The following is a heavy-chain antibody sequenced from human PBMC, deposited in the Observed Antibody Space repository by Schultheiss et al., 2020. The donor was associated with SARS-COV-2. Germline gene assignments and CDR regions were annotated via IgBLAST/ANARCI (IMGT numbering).Heavy chain of an antibody. CDR3: ARGCPTITMVRGVIKVGFDP. J-gene: IGHJ5*02. V-gene: IGHV4-34*01. Sequence: SETLSLTCAVYGGSFSGYYWSWIRQPPGKGLEWIGEINHSGSTNYNPSLKSRVTISVDTSKNQFSLKLSSVTAADTAVYYCARGCPTITMVRGVIKVGFDPWGQGTQVTVSS. D-gene: IGHD3-10*01. CDR1: GGSFSGYY. CDR2: INHSGST.